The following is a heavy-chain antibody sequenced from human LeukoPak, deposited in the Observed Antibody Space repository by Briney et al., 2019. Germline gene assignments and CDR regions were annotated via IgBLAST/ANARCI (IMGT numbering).Heavy chain of an antibody. J-gene: IGHJ4*02. CDR3: AKDRRVSKYFDY. D-gene: IGHD6-6*01. CDR2: IRYDGSNK. CDR1: GFTFSSYG. V-gene: IGHV3-30*02. Sequence: GGSLRLSCAASGFTFSSYGMHWVRQAPGKGLEWVVFIRYDGSNKYYADSVKGRFTISRDNSKNTLYLQMNSLRAEDTAVYYCAKDRRVSKYFDYWGQGTLVTVSS.